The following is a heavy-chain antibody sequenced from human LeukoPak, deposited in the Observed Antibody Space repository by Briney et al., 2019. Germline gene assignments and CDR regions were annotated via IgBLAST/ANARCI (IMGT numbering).Heavy chain of an antibody. D-gene: IGHD1-26*01. CDR2: ISGNSDTT. Sequence: GGSLRLSCAASGFTFSNYGMNWVRQAPGKGLEWVSVISGNSDTTYYADSVKGRFTISRDNSKNTLYLQMNSLRVEGTAVYYCAKEGIKESPREFDYWGQGSLVTVSS. CDR1: GFTFSNYG. V-gene: IGHV3-23*01. J-gene: IGHJ4*02. CDR3: AKEGIKESPREFDY.